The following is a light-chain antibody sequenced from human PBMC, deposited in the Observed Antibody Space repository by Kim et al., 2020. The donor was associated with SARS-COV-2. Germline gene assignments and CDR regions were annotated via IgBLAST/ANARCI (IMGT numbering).Light chain of an antibody. V-gene: IGLV3-19*01. CDR1: SLRRYY. CDR3: NSRDSSGSHLGV. Sequence: SSELTQDPAVSVALGQTVRITCQGDSLRRYYASWYQQKPGQAPVLVIYAKNNRPSGIPDRFSGSSSGNTASLTITGAQAEDEADYYCNSRDSSGSHLGVF. J-gene: IGLJ3*02. CDR2: AKN.